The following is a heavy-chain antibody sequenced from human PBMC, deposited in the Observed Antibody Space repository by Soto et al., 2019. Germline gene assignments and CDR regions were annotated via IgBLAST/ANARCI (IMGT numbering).Heavy chain of an antibody. CDR3: AREARGYSNFDY. CDR2: ISNSGSTL. CDR1: GFTFSDYY. D-gene: IGHD2-15*01. V-gene: IGHV3-11*01. J-gene: IGHJ4*02. Sequence: GGSLRLSCAASGFTFSDYYMTWIRRAPGKGLEWVSYISNSGSTLYYADSVKGRFTISRDNTKNSLYLQMSSLRAEDTAVYYCAREARGYSNFDYWGQGTLVTVSS.